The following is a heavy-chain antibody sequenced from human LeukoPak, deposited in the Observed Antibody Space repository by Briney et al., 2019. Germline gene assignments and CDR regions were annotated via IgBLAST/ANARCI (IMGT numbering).Heavy chain of an antibody. CDR3: ARGGSSSSYYNNYGMDV. Sequence: ASVKVSCKASGYSLTSFDINWVRQGSGQGLEWMGWMNPKRGNTGYAPRFQGRVTITRDTSINTAFVELSSLRPDDTAIYYCARGGSSSSYYNNYGMDVWGQGTTTTVSS. CDR1: GYSLTSFD. J-gene: IGHJ6*02. V-gene: IGHV1-8*01. D-gene: IGHD6-13*01. CDR2: MNPKRGNT.